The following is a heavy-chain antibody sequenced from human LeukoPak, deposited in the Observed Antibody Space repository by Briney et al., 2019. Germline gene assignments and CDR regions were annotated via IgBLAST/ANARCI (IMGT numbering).Heavy chain of an antibody. CDR2: ISSSSSYI. V-gene: IGHV3-21*01. D-gene: IGHD6-13*01. CDR3: ASSMAAAGTPDY. CDR1: GFTFSSYS. J-gene: IGHJ4*02. Sequence: GGSLRLSCAASGFTFSSYSMNWVRQAPGKGLEWVSSISSSSSYIYYADSVKGRFTISRDNAKNSLYLQMNSLRAEDTAVYYCASSMAAAGTPDYWGQGTLVTVSS.